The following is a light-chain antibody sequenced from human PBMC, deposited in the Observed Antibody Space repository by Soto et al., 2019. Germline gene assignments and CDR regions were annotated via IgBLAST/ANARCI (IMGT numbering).Light chain of an antibody. CDR2: DAS. Sequence: DLQMTQSPSTLSASVGDRVTITCRASQSVSSWLAWYQQKPGKAPKLLIYDASSLESGVPSRFSGSGSGTEFTLTISSLQPDDFETYYCQHYKSYFFTFGPGTKVEIK. J-gene: IGKJ3*01. V-gene: IGKV1-5*01. CDR1: QSVSSW. CDR3: QHYKSYFFT.